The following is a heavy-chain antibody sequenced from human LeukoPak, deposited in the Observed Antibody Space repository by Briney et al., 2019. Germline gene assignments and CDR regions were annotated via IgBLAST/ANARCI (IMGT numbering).Heavy chain of an antibody. V-gene: IGHV3-48*03. CDR1: EFTFSSYE. CDR3: AKDPLVRGATYDY. CDR2: ISTSGSTI. J-gene: IGHJ4*02. D-gene: IGHD3-10*01. Sequence: GGSLRLSCAASEFTFSSYEMNWVRQAPGKGLECVSYISTSGSTIDYADSVKGRFTISRDNAKNTLYLQVNSLRVEDTAVYYCAKDPLVRGATYDYWGQGTLVTVSS.